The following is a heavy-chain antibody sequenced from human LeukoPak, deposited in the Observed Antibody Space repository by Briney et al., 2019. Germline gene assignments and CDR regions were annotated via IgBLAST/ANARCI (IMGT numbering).Heavy chain of an antibody. CDR2: INQDGSEK. D-gene: IGHD3-3*01. CDR1: GFTFSIYW. J-gene: IGHJ4*02. CDR3: AKGPIFGVVITPFDY. Sequence: GGSLRLSCAPSGFTFSIYWMSWVRQAPGKGLEWVANINQDGSEKYYVDSVKGRFSISRDSAKNSLYLQMNSLRAEDTAVYYCAKGPIFGVVITPFDYWGQGTLVTVSS. V-gene: IGHV3-7*03.